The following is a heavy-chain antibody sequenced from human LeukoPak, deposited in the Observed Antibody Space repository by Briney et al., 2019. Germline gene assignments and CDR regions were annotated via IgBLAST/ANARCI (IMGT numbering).Heavy chain of an antibody. D-gene: IGHD4-17*01. CDR3: VRGGPPTVTRIDY. CDR2: IYYSGST. J-gene: IGHJ4*02. V-gene: IGHV4-59*01. Sequence: SETLSLTCTVSGGSISNYYWSWIRQPPGKGLEWIGYIYYSGSTNYHPSLKSRVTISVDTSKNQFSLKLSSVTAADTAVYYCVRGGPPTVTRIDYWGQGTLVTVSS. CDR1: GGSISNYY.